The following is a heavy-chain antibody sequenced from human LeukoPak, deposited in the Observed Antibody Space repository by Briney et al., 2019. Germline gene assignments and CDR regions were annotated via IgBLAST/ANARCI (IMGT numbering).Heavy chain of an antibody. CDR1: GGTFSSYA. D-gene: IGHD6-6*01. Sequence: SVKASCKASGGTFSSYAISWVRQAPGQGLEWMGRIIPIFGIANYAQKFQGRVTITADKSTSTAYMELSSLRSEDTAVYYCAGPYSSSSGYYYYGMDVWGQGTTVTVSS. CDR2: IIPIFGIA. J-gene: IGHJ6*02. V-gene: IGHV1-69*04. CDR3: AGPYSSSSGYYYYGMDV.